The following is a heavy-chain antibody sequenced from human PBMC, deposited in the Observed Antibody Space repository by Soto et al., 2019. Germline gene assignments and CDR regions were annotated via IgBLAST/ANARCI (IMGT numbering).Heavy chain of an antibody. Sequence: ASVKVSCKAFGFIFNNYAISWVRRAPGQGLEWVGWISANSGNTNYAQKLQGRVTMTTDTSTSTAYMELRSLRSDDTAVYYCATAGNYDSSGRDFWGQGPLVTVSS. J-gene: IGHJ4*02. CDR3: ATAGNYDSSGRDF. CDR1: GFIFNNYA. CDR2: ISANSGNT. D-gene: IGHD3-22*01. V-gene: IGHV1-18*04.